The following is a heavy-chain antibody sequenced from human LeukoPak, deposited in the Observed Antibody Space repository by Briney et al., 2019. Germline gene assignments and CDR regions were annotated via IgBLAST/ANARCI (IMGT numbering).Heavy chain of an antibody. D-gene: IGHD3-22*01. CDR3: ARMSTYYYDSSGYSYGHYFDY. Sequence: SETLSLTCTVSGYSISSGYYWGWIRQSPGKGLEWIGSIYQSGSTYYNPSLKSQVTISVDTSKNQFSLKLSSVTAADTAVYYCARMSTYYYDSSGYSYGHYFDYWGQGTLVTVSS. CDR1: GYSISSGYY. CDR2: IYQSGST. J-gene: IGHJ4*02. V-gene: IGHV4-38-2*02.